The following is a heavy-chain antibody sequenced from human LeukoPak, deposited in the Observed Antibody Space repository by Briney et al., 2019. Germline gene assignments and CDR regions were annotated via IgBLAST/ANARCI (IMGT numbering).Heavy chain of an antibody. J-gene: IGHJ4*02. V-gene: IGHV1-18*04. CDR3: ARDHKVYYDYVWGSYRLDY. CDR2: ISAYNGNT. Sequence: ASVKVSCMASGYTFTSYGISWVRQAPGQGLEWMGWISAYNGNTNYAQKLQGRVTMTTDTSTSTAYMELRSLRSDDTAVYYCARDHKVYYDYVWGSYRLDYWGQGTLVTVSS. CDR1: GYTFTSYG. D-gene: IGHD3-16*02.